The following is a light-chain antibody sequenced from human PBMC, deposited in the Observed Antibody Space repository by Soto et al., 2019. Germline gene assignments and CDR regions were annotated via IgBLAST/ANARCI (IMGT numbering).Light chain of an antibody. CDR1: QSISSN. Sequence: EIVLTQSPATLSVSPGESATLSCRASQSISSNLAWYQQKPGQSPRLLIYGASSRATGVPVRFSGSGSGVAFTLTISGLQSEDFAVYYCQQYGSSGTFGQGTKVDIK. CDR3: QQYGSSGT. V-gene: IGKV3-15*01. J-gene: IGKJ1*01. CDR2: GAS.